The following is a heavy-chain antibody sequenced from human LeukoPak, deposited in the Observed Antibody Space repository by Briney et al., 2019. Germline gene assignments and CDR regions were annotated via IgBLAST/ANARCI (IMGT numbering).Heavy chain of an antibody. D-gene: IGHD4-11*01. J-gene: IGHJ4*02. CDR2: ISSDRKTT. Sequence: GGSLRLSCAASGFTFSDYSMNWVRQAPGKGLEDISYISSDRKTTSYADSVKGRFTISRDNSKNTLYLQMNSLRAEDTAVYYCAREDGTTRYFDYWGQGTLVTVSS. CDR3: AREDGTTRYFDY. CDR1: GFTFSDYS. V-gene: IGHV3-48*01.